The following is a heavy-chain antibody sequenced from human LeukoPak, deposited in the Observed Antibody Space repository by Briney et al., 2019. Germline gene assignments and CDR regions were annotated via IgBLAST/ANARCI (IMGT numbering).Heavy chain of an antibody. CDR3: ARESSCYDFTYHYYYMDV. D-gene: IGHD5-12*01. Sequence: PSETLSLTCTVSGGSISSGTYYWSWIRQPAGKGLEWIGRIYSSGSTNYNPSLKSRVTISVDTSKNQFSLKLTSVTAADTAVYYCARESSCYDFTYHYYYMDVWGKGTTVTVSS. V-gene: IGHV4-61*02. CDR2: IYSSGST. J-gene: IGHJ6*03. CDR1: GGSISSGTYY.